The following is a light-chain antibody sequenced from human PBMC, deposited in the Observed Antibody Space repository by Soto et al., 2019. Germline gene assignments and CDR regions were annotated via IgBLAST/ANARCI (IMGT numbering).Light chain of an antibody. CDR2: GAS. CDR3: QHYGSSPFT. J-gene: IGKJ3*01. CDR1: QSVSSSY. Sequence: EIVLTQSPGTLSLSPGERATLSCRASQSVSSSYLAWYQQKPGQAPRLLIYGASSRATGMPDRFSGSGSGTDFTLTISRLEPEDFAVYYCQHYGSSPFTFGPGTKVDIK. V-gene: IGKV3-20*01.